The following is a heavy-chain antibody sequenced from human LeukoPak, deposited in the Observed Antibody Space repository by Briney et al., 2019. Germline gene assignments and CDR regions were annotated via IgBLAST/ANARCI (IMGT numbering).Heavy chain of an antibody. J-gene: IGHJ4*02. V-gene: IGHV3-30*18. CDR3: AKGSRST. CDR2: ISKDGSNK. Sequence: GGSLRLSCAASGFIFNTYGMHWVRQAPGKELEWVAVISKDGSNKYYVDSVKGRFTISRDNSKNTLYLQMNSLRAEDTAVYYCAKGSRSTWGQGTLVTVSS. D-gene: IGHD3-10*01. CDR1: GFIFNTYG.